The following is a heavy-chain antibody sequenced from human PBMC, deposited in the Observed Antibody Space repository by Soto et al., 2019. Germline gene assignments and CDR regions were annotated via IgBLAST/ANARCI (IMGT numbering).Heavy chain of an antibody. CDR1: GFTFSSYS. D-gene: IGHD2-2*03. V-gene: IGHV3-21*01. CDR2: ISSSSSYI. J-gene: IGHJ5*02. CDR3: ARVDIVVVPAAIQSWFDP. Sequence: PGGSLRLSCAASGFTFSSYSMNWVRQAPGKGLEWVSSISSSSSYIYNADSVKGRFTISRDNTKNSLYLQMNSLRAEDTAVYYCARVDIVVVPAAIQSWFDPWGQGTLVTVSS.